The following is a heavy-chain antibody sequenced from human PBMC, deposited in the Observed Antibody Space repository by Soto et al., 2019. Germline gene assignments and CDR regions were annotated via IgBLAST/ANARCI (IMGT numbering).Heavy chain of an antibody. CDR1: GFPFSNYA. V-gene: IGHV3-23*01. CDR2: IGGNGVNT. J-gene: IGHJ6*02. Sequence: EVQLLESGGGLVQPGGSLRLSCAASGFPFSNYAMTWVRQAPGKGLEWVSAIGGNGVNTHYADSVKGLFTISRDNSKNTLFLQMNSLSAEDTAVFYCARDQNSGSYYYYYYGMDVWGQGTTVTVSS. D-gene: IGHD1-26*01. CDR3: ARDQNSGSYYYYYYGMDV.